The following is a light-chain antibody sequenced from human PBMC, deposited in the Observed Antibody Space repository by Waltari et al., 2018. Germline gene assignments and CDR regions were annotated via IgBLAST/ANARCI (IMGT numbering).Light chain of an antibody. CDR3: QTWGTGIYVV. V-gene: IGLV4-69*01. CDR2: LKSAGSH. CDR1: SGHSSSA. J-gene: IGLJ2*01. Sequence: QLVLTQSPSASASLGASVKLTCTLSSGHSSSAIAWHQQQPEKGPRYFMKLKSAGSHTKGDGIPDRFSGSSSGAERYLTISSLQSEDEADYYCQTWGTGIYVVFGGGTKLTVL.